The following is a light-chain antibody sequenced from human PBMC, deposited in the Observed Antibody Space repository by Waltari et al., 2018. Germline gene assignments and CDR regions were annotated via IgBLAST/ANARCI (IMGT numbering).Light chain of an antibody. V-gene: IGLV2-11*01. J-gene: IGLJ1*01. CDR3: SSYADTYTFI. Sequence: QAALTQPPPVSGSPGHSVTISCTGTTSDIGGNNYASWYHLHPGKAPKLMIYDVNKRASGVSDSFSGSKSGNTASLTISGLQAEDEADYYCSSYADTYTFIFGAGTRLTVL. CDR1: TSDIGGNNY. CDR2: DVN.